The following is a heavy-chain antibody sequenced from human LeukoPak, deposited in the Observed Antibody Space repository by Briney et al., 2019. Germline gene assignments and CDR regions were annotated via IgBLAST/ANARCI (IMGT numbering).Heavy chain of an antibody. V-gene: IGHV3-21*04. Sequence: GGSLRLSCAASGFTFSSYSMNWVRQAPGEGLEWVSSISSSSSYIYYAASVKGRFTISRDNAKNSLYLQMNSLRAEDTALYYCAREAGGYCSGGSCSRREAFDIWGQGTMVTVSS. CDR3: AREAGGYCSGGSCSRREAFDI. D-gene: IGHD2-15*01. CDR1: GFTFSSYS. CDR2: ISSSSSYI. J-gene: IGHJ3*02.